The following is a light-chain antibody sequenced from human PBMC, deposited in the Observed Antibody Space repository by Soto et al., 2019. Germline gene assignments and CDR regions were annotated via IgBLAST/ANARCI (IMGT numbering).Light chain of an antibody. CDR1: QSVSSY. V-gene: IGKV3-11*01. J-gene: IGKJ2*01. Sequence: EIVLTQSPATLSLSPGERATLSCRASQSVSSYLAWYQQKPGQAPRLLIYDASNRATGIPARFSGSGSGTDFTLTISSLEPEAVAVYYCQERSNWPRYTCGQGTKLEIK. CDR2: DAS. CDR3: QERSNWPRYT.